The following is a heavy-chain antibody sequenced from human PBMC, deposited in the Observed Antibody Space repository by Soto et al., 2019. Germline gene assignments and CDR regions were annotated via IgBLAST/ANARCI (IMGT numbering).Heavy chain of an antibody. D-gene: IGHD2-2*01. CDR1: GYAFTSYW. CDR3: ARGYCTTTICDPWFDP. J-gene: IGHJ5*02. Sequence: GESLKISCQASGYAFTSYWIAWVRQIPGRGLEWMGIIYPGDSDTRYSPSFQGQVTISADKSITTAYLQWNSLEASDTAMYYCARGYCTTTICDPWFDPWGQGTLVTVSS. V-gene: IGHV5-51*01. CDR2: IYPGDSDT.